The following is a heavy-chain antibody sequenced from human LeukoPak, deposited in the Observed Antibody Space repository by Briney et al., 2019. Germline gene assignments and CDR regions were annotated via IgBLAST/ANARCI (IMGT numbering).Heavy chain of an antibody. V-gene: IGHV4-59*01. J-gene: IGHJ1*01. CDR3: AREDYYDSSGYYKNKEYFQH. CDR2: IYNSGSGTT. Sequence: SETLSLTCTVSGGSITGYYWTWIRQPPGKGLEWIGYIYNSGSGTTNYNPSLRGRVTILLQKSKNQISLKLTSVTAADTAVYYCAREDYYDSSGYYKNKEYFQHWSQGTLVTVSS. D-gene: IGHD3-22*01. CDR1: GGSITGYY.